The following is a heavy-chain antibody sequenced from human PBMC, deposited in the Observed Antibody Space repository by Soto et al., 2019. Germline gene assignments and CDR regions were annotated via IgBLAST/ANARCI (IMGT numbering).Heavy chain of an antibody. Sequence: ASVKVCCKASGYTFTSYDMNWVRQATGKGLEWMGWMNPNSGNTGYAQKFQGRVTMTSNTSISTAYMELSSLRSDDTALYYCPTPIIAAAALDAFDIWGQGTMVTVSS. J-gene: IGHJ3*02. CDR3: PTPIIAAAALDAFDI. CDR2: MNPNSGNT. CDR1: GYTFTSYD. D-gene: IGHD6-13*01. V-gene: IGHV1-8*01.